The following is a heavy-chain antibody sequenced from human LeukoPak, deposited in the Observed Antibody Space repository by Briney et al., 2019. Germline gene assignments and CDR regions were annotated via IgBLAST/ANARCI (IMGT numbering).Heavy chain of an antibody. CDR2: ISSSSSYI. J-gene: IGHJ4*02. V-gene: IGHV3-21*01. Sequence: GGSLRLSCAVSGVTFSSYSMNWVRQAPGKGLEWVSSISSSSSYIYYADSVKGRFTISRDNAKNSLYLQMNSLRAEDTAVHYCANSYQGATDYWGQGTLVTVSS. D-gene: IGHD1-26*01. CDR1: GVTFSSYS. CDR3: ANSYQGATDY.